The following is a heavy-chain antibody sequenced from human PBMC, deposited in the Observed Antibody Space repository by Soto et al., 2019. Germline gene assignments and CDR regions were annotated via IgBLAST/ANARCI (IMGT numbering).Heavy chain of an antibody. CDR3: AREGGGYCSGGSCQGDY. V-gene: IGHV4-39*02. Sequence: QLQLQESGPGLVKPSETLSLTCTVSGGSISSSSYYWGWIRQPPGKGLEWIGSIYYRGNTYYNPSRKSRVTISADTSKNQFSLKLSSVTAADTAVYYCAREGGGYCSGGSCQGDYWGEGPMVTVSP. CDR2: IYYRGNT. D-gene: IGHD2-15*01. J-gene: IGHJ4*02. CDR1: GGSISSSSYY.